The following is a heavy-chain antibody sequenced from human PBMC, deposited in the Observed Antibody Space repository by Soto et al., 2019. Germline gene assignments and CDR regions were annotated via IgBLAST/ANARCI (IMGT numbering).Heavy chain of an antibody. CDR1: GGTFTNYA. Sequence: QVQLVQSGGEVKKHGSSVRVSCKASGGTFTNYAFSWVRQAPGQGLEGMGGIIPIFGTSNSAQKFHSRVIITADKSTSTAYMELSSLTFQDTAVYYCAREGDYGGNGAVELWGPGTMVTVSS. D-gene: IGHD4-17*01. J-gene: IGHJ3*01. CDR2: IIPIFGTS. CDR3: AREGDYGGNGAVEL. V-gene: IGHV1-69*06.